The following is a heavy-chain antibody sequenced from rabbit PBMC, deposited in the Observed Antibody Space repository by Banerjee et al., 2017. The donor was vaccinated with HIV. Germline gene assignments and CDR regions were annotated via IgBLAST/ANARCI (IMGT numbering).Heavy chain of an antibody. V-gene: IGHV1S40*01. J-gene: IGHJ3*01. Sequence: QSLEESGGDLVQPGGSLKLTCTASGFDFSSYGVSWVRQAPGKGLEWIGIIYASGSTYYASWVNGRFTVSKTSSTTVTLQMISLTAADTATYFCAREDGVSSYVRLWGQGTLVTVS. CDR3: AREDGVSSYVRL. CDR2: IYASGST. CDR1: GFDFSSYG. D-gene: IGHD5-1*01.